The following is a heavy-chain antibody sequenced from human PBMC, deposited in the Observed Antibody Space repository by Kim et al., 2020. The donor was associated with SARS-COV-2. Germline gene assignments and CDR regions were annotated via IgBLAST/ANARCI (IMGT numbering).Heavy chain of an antibody. CDR1: GYTFTSYA. D-gene: IGHD3-16*01. V-gene: IGHV1-3*01. Sequence: ASVKVSCKASGYTFTSYAMHWVRQAPGQRLEWMGWINAGNGNTKYSQKFQGRVTITRDTSASTAYMELSSLRSEDTAVYYCAREWGVGGTRRDYWGQGTLVTVSS. J-gene: IGHJ4*02. CDR3: AREWGVGGTRRDY. CDR2: INAGNGNT.